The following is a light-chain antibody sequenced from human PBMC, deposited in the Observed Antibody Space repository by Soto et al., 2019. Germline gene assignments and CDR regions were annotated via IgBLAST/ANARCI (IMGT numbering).Light chain of an antibody. CDR2: EVS. V-gene: IGLV2-14*01. Sequence: QSALTQPASVSGSPGQSITISCTGTSSDVGGYNYVSWYQLHPGKAPKLMIYEVSNRPSGISNRFSASKSDNTASLTISGLQAEDEADYYCFSYTSSTAYVFGTGTKVTVL. CDR1: SSDVGGYNY. CDR3: FSYTSSTAYV. J-gene: IGLJ1*01.